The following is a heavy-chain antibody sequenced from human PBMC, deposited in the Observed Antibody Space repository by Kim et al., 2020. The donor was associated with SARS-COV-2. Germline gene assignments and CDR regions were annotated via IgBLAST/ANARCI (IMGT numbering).Heavy chain of an antibody. CDR1: GGSLSGYY. J-gene: IGHJ6*02. CDR2: INHSGST. V-gene: IGHV4-34*01. D-gene: IGHD3-3*01. Sequence: SETLSLTCAVYGGSLSGYYWSWFRQPPGKGLEWTGEINHSGSTNYNPSLKSRATISVDTSKKQFSLKLSFVTAADTAMYYCASWRSGYRPNYYYYGMDIWDQGTRVTISS. CDR3: ASWRSGYRPNYYYYGMDI.